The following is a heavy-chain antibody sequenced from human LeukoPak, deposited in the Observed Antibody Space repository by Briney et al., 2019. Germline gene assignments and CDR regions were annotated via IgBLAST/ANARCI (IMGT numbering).Heavy chain of an antibody. Sequence: SETLSLICTVSGGSISSGDYYWSWIRQPPGKGLEWFGYMYYSGSTHYHPSLKSRVTISVDTSKNQFSLKLSSVTAADTAVYYCTRGDYSDAHWFDPWGQGTQVTVSS. D-gene: IGHD4-17*01. J-gene: IGHJ5*02. V-gene: IGHV4-30-4*01. CDR3: TRGDYSDAHWFDP. CDR2: MYYSGST. CDR1: GGSISSGDYY.